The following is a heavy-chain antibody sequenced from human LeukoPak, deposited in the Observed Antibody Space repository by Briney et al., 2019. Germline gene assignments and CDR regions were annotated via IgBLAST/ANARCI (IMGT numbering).Heavy chain of an antibody. CDR1: GFTFSS. CDR3: AKAGFYDILTDGLDI. CDR2: ISSSSRTI. D-gene: IGHD3-9*01. V-gene: IGHV3-48*01. J-gene: IGHJ3*02. Sequence: PGGSLRLSCAASGFTFSSMNWVRQAPGKGLEWVSYISSSSRTIYYADSVKGRFTISRDNSKNTLYLQMNSLRVEDTAVYYCAKAGFYDILTDGLDIWGQGTMVIVSS.